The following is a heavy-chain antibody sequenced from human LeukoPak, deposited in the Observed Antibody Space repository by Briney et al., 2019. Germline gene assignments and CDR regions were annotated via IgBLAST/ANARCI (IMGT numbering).Heavy chain of an antibody. CDR1: GFTFTNAW. J-gene: IGHJ4*02. D-gene: IGHD1-20*01. CDR2: IKSKADGETV. V-gene: IGHV3-15*07. CDR3: STLTSRGLSDS. Sequence: PGGSLRLSCAASGFTFTNAWMNWVRQAPGKGLEWVGRIKSKADGETVDYAAPVKGRFTFSRDDSKNMLYLQMNSLKSEDTAVYYCSTLTSRGLSDSWGQGTLVTVSS.